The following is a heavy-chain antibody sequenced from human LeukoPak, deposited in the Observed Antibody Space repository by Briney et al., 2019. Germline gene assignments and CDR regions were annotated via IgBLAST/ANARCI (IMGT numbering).Heavy chain of an antibody. J-gene: IGHJ4*02. V-gene: IGHV3-11*04. CDR2: ISSSGSTI. Sequence: GGSLRLSCAASGFTFSDCYMSWIRQAPGRGLGWVSYISSSGSTIYYADSVKGRFTISRDNAKNSLYLQMNSLRAEDTAVYYCASVLRWPDYWGQGTLVTVSS. D-gene: IGHD4-23*01. CDR3: ASVLRWPDY. CDR1: GFTFSDCY.